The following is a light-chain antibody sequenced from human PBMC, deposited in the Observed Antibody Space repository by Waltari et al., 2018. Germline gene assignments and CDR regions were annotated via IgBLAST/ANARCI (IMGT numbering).Light chain of an antibody. CDR2: DDS. V-gene: IGLV3-21*03. CDR3: HVWDTRTDHVV. Sequence: SYVLTQPPSVSVAPGKTARIPCGGNDIGTRSVHGYQQKPGQAPVLVGFDDSDRPSGIPGRFSGSNSANTATLTISRVEAGDEADYYCHVWDTRTDHVVFGGGTKLTVL. CDR1: DIGTRS. J-gene: IGLJ2*01.